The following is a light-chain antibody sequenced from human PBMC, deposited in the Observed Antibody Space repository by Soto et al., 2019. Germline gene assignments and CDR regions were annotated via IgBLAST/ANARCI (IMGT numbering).Light chain of an antibody. CDR2: EVT. V-gene: IGLV2-8*01. Sequence: QSALTQPPSASGSPGQSVTISCTGTSSDVGGYNYVSWYQQHPGKAPKVMIYEVTNRPSGVPDRFSGSKSGNTASLTVSGLQTEDEADYYCCSFAGGTNPVVFGGGTKLTVL. CDR1: SSDVGGYNY. CDR3: CSFAGGTNPVV. J-gene: IGLJ2*01.